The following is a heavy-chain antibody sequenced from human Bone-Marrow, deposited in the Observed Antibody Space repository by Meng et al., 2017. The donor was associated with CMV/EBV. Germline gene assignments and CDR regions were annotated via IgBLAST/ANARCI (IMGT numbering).Heavy chain of an antibody. V-gene: IGHV1-69*10. J-gene: IGHJ4*02. CDR2: IIPILGIA. CDR1: GGTFSSYA. Sequence: SVKVSCKASGGTFSSYAISWVRQAPGQGLEWMGGIIPILGIANYAQKFQGRVTITADKSTSTAYMELSSLRSEDTAVYYCARQIGITMIAYWGQGTLVTVSS. CDR3: ARQIGITMIAY. D-gene: IGHD3-22*01.